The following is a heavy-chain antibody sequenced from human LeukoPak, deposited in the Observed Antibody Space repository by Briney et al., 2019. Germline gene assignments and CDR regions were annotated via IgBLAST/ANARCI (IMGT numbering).Heavy chain of an antibody. CDR3: ARENSGSYREFDY. Sequence: SETLSLTCAVSGGSISSYYWSWIRQPAGKGLEWIGRIYTSGSTNYNASLKSRVSMSVDTSKSQFSLKLSSVTAADTAVFYCARENSGSYREFDYWGQGTLVTVSS. CDR2: IYTSGST. CDR1: GGSISSYY. V-gene: IGHV4-4*07. J-gene: IGHJ4*02. D-gene: IGHD1-26*01.